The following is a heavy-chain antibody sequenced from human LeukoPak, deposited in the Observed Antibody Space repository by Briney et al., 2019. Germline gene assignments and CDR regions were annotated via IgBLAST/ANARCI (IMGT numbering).Heavy chain of an antibody. V-gene: IGHV3-9*01. D-gene: IGHD3-16*01. Sequence: GGSLRLSCAASGFTFDDYAMHWVRQAPGKGLEWVSGISWNSGSIGYADSVKGRFTISRDNAKNSLYLQMDSLRAEDTALYYCAKEDRRGRHFDYWGQGTLVTVSS. CDR3: AKEDRRGRHFDY. CDR1: GFTFDDYA. J-gene: IGHJ4*02. CDR2: ISWNSGSI.